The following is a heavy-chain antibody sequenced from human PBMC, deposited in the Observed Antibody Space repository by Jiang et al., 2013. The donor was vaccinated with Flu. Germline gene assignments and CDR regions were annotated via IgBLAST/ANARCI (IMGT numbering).Heavy chain of an antibody. CDR3: ARVWDITIAVAGTLDY. CDR2: INWNGGST. CDR1: GFTFDDYG. J-gene: IGHJ4*02. D-gene: IGHD6-19*01. V-gene: IGHV3-20*04. Sequence: QLVEVWGRCGTGLGGPVRLSCAASGFTFDDYGMSWVRQAPGKGLEWVSGINWNGGSTGYADSVKGRFTISRDNAKNSLYLQMNSLRAEDTALYYCARVWDITIAVAGTLDYWGQGTLVTVSS.